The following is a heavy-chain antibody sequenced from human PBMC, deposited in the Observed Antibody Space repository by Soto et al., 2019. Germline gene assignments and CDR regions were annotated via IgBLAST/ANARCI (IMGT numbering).Heavy chain of an antibody. CDR1: GFTFSSYS. CDR2: ISSSSSYI. CDR3: ASGYLELLGFPHY. J-gene: IGHJ4*02. Sequence: EVQLVESGGGLVKPGGSLRLSCAASGFTFSSYSMNWVRQAPGKGLEWVSSISSSSSYIYYADSVKGRFTISRDNAKNSLYLQTNSLRAEDTAVYYCASGYLELLGFPHYWGQGTLVTVSS. D-gene: IGHD1-7*01. V-gene: IGHV3-21*01.